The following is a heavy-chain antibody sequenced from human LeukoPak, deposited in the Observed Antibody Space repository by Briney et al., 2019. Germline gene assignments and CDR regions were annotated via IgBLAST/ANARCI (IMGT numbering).Heavy chain of an antibody. J-gene: IGHJ6*03. V-gene: IGHV4-39*01. CDR3: ARLRAAREEGYYYYYMDV. D-gene: IGHD6-6*01. CDR1: GGSISSSSYY. CDR2: VYYSGST. Sequence: SETLSLTCTVSGGSISSSSYYWGWIRQPPGKGLEWIGSVYYSGSTYYNPSLKSRVTISVDTSKNQFSLKLSSVTAADTGVYYCARLRAAREEGYYYYYMDVWGKGTTVTVSS.